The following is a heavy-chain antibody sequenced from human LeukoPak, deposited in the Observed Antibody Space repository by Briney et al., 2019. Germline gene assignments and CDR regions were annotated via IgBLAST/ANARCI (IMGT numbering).Heavy chain of an antibody. Sequence: SETLSLTCAVYGGSFSGYYWSWIRQPPGKGLEWIGEINHSGSTNYNPSLKSRVTISVDTSKNQFSLKLSSVTAADTAVYYCARGITGTFNDAFDIWGQGTMVTVSS. V-gene: IGHV4-34*01. CDR1: GGSFSGYY. J-gene: IGHJ3*02. D-gene: IGHD1-7*01. CDR2: INHSGST. CDR3: ARGITGTFNDAFDI.